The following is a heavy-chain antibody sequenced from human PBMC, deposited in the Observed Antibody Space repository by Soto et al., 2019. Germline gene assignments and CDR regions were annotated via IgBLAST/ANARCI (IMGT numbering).Heavy chain of an antibody. J-gene: IGHJ6*02. Sequence: GGALKLSCATSEFTFSDYYMSWVRQAPGKGLEWVSYISSSSSYTNYADSVKGRFTISRDNTKNSLYLQMNSLRAEDTAVYYCVRDRLDYAMDVWGQGTAVTVSS. V-gene: IGHV3-11*05. CDR2: ISSSSSYT. CDR3: VRDRLDYAMDV. CDR1: EFTFSDYY. D-gene: IGHD2-21*01.